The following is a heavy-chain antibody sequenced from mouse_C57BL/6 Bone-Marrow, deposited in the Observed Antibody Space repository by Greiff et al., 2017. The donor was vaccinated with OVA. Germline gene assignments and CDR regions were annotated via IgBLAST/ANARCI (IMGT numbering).Heavy chain of an antibody. V-gene: IGHV2-2*01. CDR3: ARKGLIYDGYYVNWYFDV. D-gene: IGHD2-3*01. J-gene: IGHJ1*03. CDR2: IWSGGST. Sequence: QVQLKESGPGLVQPSQSLSITCTVSGFSLTSYGVHWVRQSPGKGLEWLGVIWSGGSTDYNAAFISRLSISKDNSKSQVFFKMNSLQADDTAIYYCARKGLIYDGYYVNWYFDVWGTGTTVTVSS. CDR1: GFSLTSYG.